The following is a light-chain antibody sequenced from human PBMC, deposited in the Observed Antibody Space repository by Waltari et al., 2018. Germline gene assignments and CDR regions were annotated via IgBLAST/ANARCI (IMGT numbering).Light chain of an antibody. CDR3: QKYNSGPQT. Sequence: DIQMTQSPSSLSASVGDRVTITCRASQGISTYLAWYQQKPGKTPKLLIYAASTLQSGVPSRFSGSGSGTDFTLTISSLQPEDVAAYYCQKYNSGPQTFGPGTKVDIK. CDR1: QGISTY. J-gene: IGKJ3*01. V-gene: IGKV1-27*01. CDR2: AAS.